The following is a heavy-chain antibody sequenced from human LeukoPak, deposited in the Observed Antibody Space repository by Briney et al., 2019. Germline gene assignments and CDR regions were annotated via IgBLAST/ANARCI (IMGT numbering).Heavy chain of an antibody. V-gene: IGHV4-38-2*02. J-gene: IGHJ4*02. Sequence: SETLSLTCTVSGYSISSGYYWGWIRQPPGKGLEWIGSIYHSGSTYYNLSLKSRVTISVDTSKNQFSLKLRSVTAADTAVYYCARGKSRGSHIDYWGQGTLVTVSS. CDR2: IYHSGST. D-gene: IGHD1-26*01. CDR1: GYSISSGYY. CDR3: ARGKSRGSHIDY.